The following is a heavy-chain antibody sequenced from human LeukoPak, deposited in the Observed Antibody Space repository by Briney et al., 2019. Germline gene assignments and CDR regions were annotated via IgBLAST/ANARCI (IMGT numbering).Heavy chain of an antibody. CDR3: ARVDYDSSGYSPHNWFDP. CDR2: IYYSGST. Sequence: PSETLSLTCTVSGGSITSYYWSWIRQPPGKGLEWIGYIYYSGSTNYNPSLKSRVTISVDTSKNQFSLKLSSVTAADTAVYYCARVDYDSSGYSPHNWFDPWGQGTLVTVSS. V-gene: IGHV4-59*01. D-gene: IGHD3-22*01. J-gene: IGHJ5*02. CDR1: GGSITSYY.